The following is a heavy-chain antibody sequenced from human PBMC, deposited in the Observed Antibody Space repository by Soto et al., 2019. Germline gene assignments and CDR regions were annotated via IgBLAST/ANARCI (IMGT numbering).Heavy chain of an antibody. J-gene: IGHJ4*02. CDR1: GGSISSSSYY. V-gene: IGHV4-39*01. Sequence: SETLSLTCTVSGGSISSSSYYWGWIRQPPGKGLEWIGSIYYSGSTYYNPSLKSRVTISVDTSKNQFSLKLSSVTAADTAVYYCARADCSSTSCYFIGPYYFDYWGQGTLVTVSS. CDR3: ARADCSSTSCYFIGPYYFDY. D-gene: IGHD2-2*01. CDR2: IYYSGST.